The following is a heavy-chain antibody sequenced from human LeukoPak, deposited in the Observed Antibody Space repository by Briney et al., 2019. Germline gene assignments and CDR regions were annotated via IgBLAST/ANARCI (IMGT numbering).Heavy chain of an antibody. CDR1: GYTFTNYY. Sequence: ASVKVSCKASGYTFTNYYIHWVRQAPGQGLEWMGWINPNSGGTYYAQKFQGRVTMTRDTSISTAYMELSRLRSDDTAVYYCAREEGSNWFDPWGQGTLVTVSS. CDR2: INPNSGGT. J-gene: IGHJ5*02. V-gene: IGHV1-2*02. CDR3: AREEGSNWFDP.